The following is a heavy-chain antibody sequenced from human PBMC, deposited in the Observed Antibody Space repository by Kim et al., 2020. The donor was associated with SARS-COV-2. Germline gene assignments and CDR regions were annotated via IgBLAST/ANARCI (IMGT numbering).Heavy chain of an antibody. J-gene: IGHJ4*02. V-gene: IGHV3-73*01. CDR3: TTLIDY. CDR1: GFIFSGSA. CDR2: IRSEAKNYAT. Sequence: GGSLRLSCAASGFIFSGSAMHWVRQAPGKGLEWVGRIRSEAKNYATAYSASLKGRFVIFRDDSKNTAYLHMNSLTTEDTAVYYCTTLIDYWGRGTLVTVS.